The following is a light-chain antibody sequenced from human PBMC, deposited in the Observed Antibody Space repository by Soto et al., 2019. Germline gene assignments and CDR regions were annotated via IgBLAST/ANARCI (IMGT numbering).Light chain of an antibody. CDR2: WAS. CDR1: KTVFYGINKKNY. CDR3: QQSYSPPLT. V-gene: IGKV4-1*01. Sequence: DIVMTQSPDSLAVSLGERATMHCKSSKTVFYGINKKNYLAWYQHKTGQPPKLLIYWASTRESGVPDRFSGSGSGTDFTLTINSLQAEDVAVYYCQQSYSPPLTFGGGTKVEIK. J-gene: IGKJ4*01.